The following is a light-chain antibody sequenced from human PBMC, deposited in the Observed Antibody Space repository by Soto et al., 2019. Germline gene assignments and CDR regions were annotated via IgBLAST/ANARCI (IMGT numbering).Light chain of an antibody. Sequence: EIVLTQSPGTLSLSPGERATFSCRASQSVSSNYLAWYQQKHGQAPRLLIYGAFKRATGIPDRFSGSGSGTDFTLTISRMEPEDFAVYCCQQYGSSPKTFGQGTKVDIK. J-gene: IGKJ1*01. CDR3: QQYGSSPKT. CDR1: QSVSSNY. V-gene: IGKV3-20*01. CDR2: GAF.